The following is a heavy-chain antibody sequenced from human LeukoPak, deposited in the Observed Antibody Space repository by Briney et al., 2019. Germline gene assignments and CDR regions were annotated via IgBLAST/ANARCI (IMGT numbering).Heavy chain of an antibody. CDR3: AKAYNWNYTPGY. CDR2: ISGSGGST. V-gene: IGHV3-23*01. CDR1: GFTFTTYA. D-gene: IGHD1-7*01. J-gene: IGHJ4*02. Sequence: GGSLRLSCAASGFTFTTYAMSWVRQAPGKGLEWVSHISGSGGSTYYADSVKGRFNISRDNSKNTLYLQMNSLRAEDTAVYYCAKAYNWNYTPGYWGQGTLVTVSS.